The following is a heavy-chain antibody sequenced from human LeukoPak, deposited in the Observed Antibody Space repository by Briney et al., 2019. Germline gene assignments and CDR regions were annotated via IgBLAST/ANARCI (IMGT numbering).Heavy chain of an antibody. CDR3: ARARRTDPFDY. Sequence: GGSLRLSCAASGFTFSSYGMHWVRQAPGKGLEWAAVIWYDGSNKYYADSVKGRFTISRDNSKNTLYLQMNSLRAEDTAVYYCARARRTDPFDYWGQGTLVTVSS. J-gene: IGHJ4*02. V-gene: IGHV3-33*01. CDR2: IWYDGSNK. CDR1: GFTFSSYG.